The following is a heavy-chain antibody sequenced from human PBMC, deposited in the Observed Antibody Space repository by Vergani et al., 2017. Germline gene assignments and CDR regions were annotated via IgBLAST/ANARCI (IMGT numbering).Heavy chain of an antibody. CDR3: ARDPLYSTTWPFLLLDMDV. Sequence: QVQLQESGPGLVRPSQTLSLTCTVPGGSISSGSYYWSWFRQPAGKGLEWIGRFYTGGGTSYNPSLKSRVPISVDTSKNQFSLQLSSVTAAYTAVYYCARDPLYSTTWPFLLLDMDVWGQGTTVTVSS. CDR1: GGSISSGSYY. D-gene: IGHD6-13*01. J-gene: IGHJ6*02. V-gene: IGHV4-61*02. CDR2: FYTGGGT.